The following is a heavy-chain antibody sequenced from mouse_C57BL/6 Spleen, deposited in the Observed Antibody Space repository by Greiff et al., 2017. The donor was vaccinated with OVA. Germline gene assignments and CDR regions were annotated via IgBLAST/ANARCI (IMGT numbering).Heavy chain of an antibody. CDR3: AIYYGNHYAMDD. J-gene: IGHJ4*01. D-gene: IGHD2-1*01. CDR2: LHPSDSDT. CDR1: GYTFTSSW. V-gene: IGHV1-74*01. Sequence: VQLQQPGAELVKPGASVKVSCKASGYTFTSSWMHWVKQRPGQGLEWIGRLHPSDSDTNYNQKFKGKATLTVDKSSSTAYMQLSSLTSDDSAVYYCAIYYGNHYAMDDWGQGTSVTVSS.